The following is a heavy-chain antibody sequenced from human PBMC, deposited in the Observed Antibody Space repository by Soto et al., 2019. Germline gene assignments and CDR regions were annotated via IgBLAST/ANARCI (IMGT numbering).Heavy chain of an antibody. V-gene: IGHV4-31*03. CDR2: IYYSGST. J-gene: IGHJ6*02. Sequence: TLSLTCTVAGGSISSGGYYWSWIRQHPGKGLEWIGYIYYSGSTYYSPSLKSRVTISVDTSKNQFSLKLTSVTAADTAVYYCARGGYYFYYGMDDWGQGTPVTVSS. CDR3: ARGGYYFYYGMDD. CDR1: GGSISSGGYY.